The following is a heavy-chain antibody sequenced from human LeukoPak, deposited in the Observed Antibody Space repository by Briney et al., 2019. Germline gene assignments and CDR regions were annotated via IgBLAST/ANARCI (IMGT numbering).Heavy chain of an antibody. V-gene: IGHV3-30-3*01. CDR2: ISYDGSNK. CDR3: ARENQYSSFPLDY. Sequence: GGSLRLSCAASGFTFSSYAMHWVRQAPGKGLEWVAVISYDGSNKYYADSVKGRFTISRDNSKNTLYLQMNSLRAEDTAVYYCARENQYSSFPLDYWGPGTLVTVSS. CDR1: GFTFSSYA. J-gene: IGHJ4*02. D-gene: IGHD6-6*01.